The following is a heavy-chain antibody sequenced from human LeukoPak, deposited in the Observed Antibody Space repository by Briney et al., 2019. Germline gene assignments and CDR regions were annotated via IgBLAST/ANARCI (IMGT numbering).Heavy chain of an antibody. Sequence: GGSLRLSCAASGFTFSDYVMAWVRQAPGKGLEWVSAVSVSGSSTYYADSVKGRFTISRDNSKNTLYLQMNSLRAEDTAVYYCAKVHNWGSEYYFDYWGQGTLVTVSS. D-gene: IGHD7-27*01. CDR2: VSVSGSST. CDR1: GFTFSDYV. CDR3: AKVHNWGSEYYFDY. J-gene: IGHJ4*02. V-gene: IGHV3-23*01.